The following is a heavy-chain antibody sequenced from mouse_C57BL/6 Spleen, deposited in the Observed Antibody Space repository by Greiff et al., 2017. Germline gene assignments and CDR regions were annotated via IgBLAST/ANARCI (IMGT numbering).Heavy chain of an antibody. CDR2: ISSGSSTN. D-gene: IGHD2-4*01. Sequence: EVQRVESGGGLVKPGGSLKLSCAASGFTFSDYGMHWVRQAPEKGLEWVAYISSGSSTNYYADTVKGRFTISRDNAKNTLFLQMTSLRSEDTAMYYCARLYDYDWYAMDYWGQGTSVTVSS. CDR3: ARLYDYDWYAMDY. J-gene: IGHJ4*01. V-gene: IGHV5-17*01. CDR1: GFTFSDYG.